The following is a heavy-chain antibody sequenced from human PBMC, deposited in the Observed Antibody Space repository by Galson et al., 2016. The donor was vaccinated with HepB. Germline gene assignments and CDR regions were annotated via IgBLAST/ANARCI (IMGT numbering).Heavy chain of an antibody. CDR2: IDPSGINT. Sequence: SLRLSCAASGFTFSSYAMGWVRHAPGTGLEWVTAIDPSGINTYYADSVKGRFTISRDNSKNTLYLQLDSLRAEDTALYYCAKGSRGARPYYFDYWGQGTLVTASS. V-gene: IGHV3-23*01. CDR1: GFTFSSYA. CDR3: AKGSRGARPYYFDY. D-gene: IGHD6-19*01. J-gene: IGHJ4*02.